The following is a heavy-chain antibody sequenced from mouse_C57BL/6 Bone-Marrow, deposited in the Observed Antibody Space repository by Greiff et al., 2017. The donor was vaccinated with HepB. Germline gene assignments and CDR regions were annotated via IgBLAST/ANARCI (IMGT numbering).Heavy chain of an antibody. CDR1: GYTFTGYW. Sequence: QVQLQQSGAELMKPGASVKLSCKATGYTFTGYWIEWVKQRPGHGLEWIGEILPGSGSTNYNEKFKGKATFTADTSSNTAYMQLNSLTTEDSAIYYCASDYGNYVYYAMDYWVQGTSVTVSS. J-gene: IGHJ4*01. V-gene: IGHV1-9*01. CDR3: ASDYGNYVYYAMDY. CDR2: ILPGSGST. D-gene: IGHD2-1*01.